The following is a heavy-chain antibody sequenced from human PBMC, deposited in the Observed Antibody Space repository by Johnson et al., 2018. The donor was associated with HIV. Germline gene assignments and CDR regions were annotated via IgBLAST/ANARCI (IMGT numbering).Heavy chain of an antibody. V-gene: IGHV3-30*04. J-gene: IGHJ3*02. CDR3: ARDIMADTALDPGFAFDI. CDR2: VSYDGSER. CDR1: GFSFSSYA. Sequence: QVQLVESGGGVVQPGRSLRLSCAASGFSFSSYAMHWVRQAPGKGLEWVAVVSYDGSERYYADSVKGRFTISRDSSKNTLYLQMNSLRAEDTAVYYCARDIMADTALDPGFAFDIWGQGTMVTVSS. D-gene: IGHD3-16*01.